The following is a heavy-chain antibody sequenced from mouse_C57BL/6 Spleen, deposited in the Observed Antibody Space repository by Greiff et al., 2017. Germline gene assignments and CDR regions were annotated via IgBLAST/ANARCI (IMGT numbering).Heavy chain of an antibody. Sequence: VLLQQPGAELVKPGASVKLSCTASGFTFTSYWITWVKQRPGQGLEWIGDIYPGSGSTNYNEKFKSKATLTVDTSSSTAYMQLISLTSEDSAVYYWASLLGDLMDDWGEGSSVNV. CDR3: ASLLGDLMDD. CDR1: GFTFTSYW. D-gene: IGHD3-3*01. V-gene: IGHV1-55*01. CDR2: IYPGSGST. J-gene: IGHJ4*01.